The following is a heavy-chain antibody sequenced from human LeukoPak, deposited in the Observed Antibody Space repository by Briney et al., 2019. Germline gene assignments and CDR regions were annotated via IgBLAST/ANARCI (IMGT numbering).Heavy chain of an antibody. CDR3: ASHVESPYDSSGYYSY. D-gene: IGHD3-22*01. CDR1: GFTFSSYS. V-gene: IGHV3-21*01. Sequence: PGGSLRLSCAASGFTFSSYSINWVRQAPGKGLEWVSSISSSSSYIYYADSVKGRFTIPRDNAKNSLYLQMNSLRAEDTAVYYCASHVESPYDSSGYYSYWGQGTLVTVSS. CDR2: ISSSSSYI. J-gene: IGHJ4*02.